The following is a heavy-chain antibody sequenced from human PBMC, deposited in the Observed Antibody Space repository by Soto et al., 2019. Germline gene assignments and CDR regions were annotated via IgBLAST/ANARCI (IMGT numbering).Heavy chain of an antibody. Sequence: GVLRLSCAASGFTFSAYDMHWVRQTTGKGLEWVSAIGAADDPYYLGSVKGRFTISRENAKNSLYLQMNSLRAEDTAVYYCARAYSGRLPRRADYYFAMDVWGQGTTVTVSS. CDR3: ARAYSGRLPRRADYYFAMDV. J-gene: IGHJ6*02. CDR1: GFTFSAYD. CDR2: IGAADDP. D-gene: IGHD2-15*01. V-gene: IGHV3-13*05.